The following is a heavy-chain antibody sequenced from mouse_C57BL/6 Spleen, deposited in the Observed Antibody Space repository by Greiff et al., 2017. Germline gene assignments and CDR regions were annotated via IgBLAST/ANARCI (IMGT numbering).Heavy chain of an antibody. CDR3: KYRLTGPSYYAMDY. D-gene: IGHD4-1*01. Sequence: QVQLQQPGAELVMPGASVKISCKASGYAFSSYWMNWVKQRPGKGLEWIGQIYPGDGDTNYNGKFKGKATLTADKSSSTAYMQLSSLTSEDSAVXCCKYRLTGPSYYAMDYWGQGTSGTGSS. J-gene: IGHJ4*01. V-gene: IGHV1-80*01. CDR2: IYPGDGDT. CDR1: GYAFSSYW.